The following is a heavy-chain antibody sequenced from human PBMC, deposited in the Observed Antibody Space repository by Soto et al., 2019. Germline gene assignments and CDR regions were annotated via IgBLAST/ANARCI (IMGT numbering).Heavy chain of an antibody. CDR2: ISAYNGNT. CDR3: ARDLVPGVAAAGFDY. J-gene: IGHJ4*02. Sequence: ASVKVSCKAPGYTFTSYGISWARQAPGQGLEWMGWISAYNGNTNYAQKLQGRVTMTTDTSTSTAYMELRSLRSDDTAVYYCARDLVPGVAAAGFDYWGQGTLVTAPQ. CDR1: GYTFTSYG. V-gene: IGHV1-18*01. D-gene: IGHD6-13*01.